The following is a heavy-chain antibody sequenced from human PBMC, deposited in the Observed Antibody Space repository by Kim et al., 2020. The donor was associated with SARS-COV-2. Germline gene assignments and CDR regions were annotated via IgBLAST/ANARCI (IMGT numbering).Heavy chain of an antibody. Sequence: SETLSLTCTVSGGSISSSSYYWGWIRQPPGKGLEWIGSIYYSGSTYYNPSLKSRVTISVDTSKNQFSLKPSEVTAADTAVYYCARLRQQVVAYWGQG. J-gene: IGHJ4*02. CDR1: GGSISSSSYY. V-gene: IGHV4-39*01. CDR3: ARLRQQVVAY. D-gene: IGHD6-13*01. CDR2: IYYSGST.